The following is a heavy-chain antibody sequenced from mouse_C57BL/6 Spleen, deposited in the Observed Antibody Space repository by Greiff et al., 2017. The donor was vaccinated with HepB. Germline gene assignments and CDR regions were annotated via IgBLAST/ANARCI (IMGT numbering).Heavy chain of an antibody. CDR1: GYTFTDYN. Sequence: VQLQQSGPELVKPGASVKIPCKASGYTFTDYNMDWVKQSHGKSLEWIGDINPNNGGTIYNQKFKGKATLTVDKSSSTAYMELRSLTSEDTAVYYWARRSRNYWVPYAMDYWGQGTSVTVSS. CDR3: ARRSRNYWVPYAMDY. D-gene: IGHD2-1*01. J-gene: IGHJ4*01. V-gene: IGHV1-18*01. CDR2: INPNNGGT.